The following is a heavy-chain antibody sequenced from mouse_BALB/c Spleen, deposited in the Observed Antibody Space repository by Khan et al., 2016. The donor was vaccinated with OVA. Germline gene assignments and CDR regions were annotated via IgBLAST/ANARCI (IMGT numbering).Heavy chain of an antibody. J-gene: IGHJ1*01. Sequence: DVQLQESGPGLVKPSQSLSLTCTVTGYSITSDYAWNWIRQFPGNKLEWMGYISYSGSNNYNPSLKSRISLTRDTSKNQFSLQLNSVTTEDTATDYCARRAYYGNGYFDVWGAGTTVTVSS. CDR3: ARRAYYGNGYFDV. CDR1: GYSITSDYA. CDR2: ISYSGSN. V-gene: IGHV3-2*02. D-gene: IGHD2-1*01.